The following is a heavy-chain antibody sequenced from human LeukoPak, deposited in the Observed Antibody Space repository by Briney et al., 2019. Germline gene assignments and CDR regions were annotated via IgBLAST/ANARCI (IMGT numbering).Heavy chain of an antibody. CDR3: ARGQTGTTWGGFDY. CDR1: GFTFSSYS. V-gene: IGHV3-21*01. Sequence: GGSLRLSCAASGFTFSSYSMNWVRQAPGKGLEWVSSISSSSSYIYYADSVKGRFTISRDNAKNSLYLQMNSLRAEDTAVYYCARGQTGTTWGGFDYWGQGTLVTVS. D-gene: IGHD1-1*01. CDR2: ISSSSSYI. J-gene: IGHJ4*02.